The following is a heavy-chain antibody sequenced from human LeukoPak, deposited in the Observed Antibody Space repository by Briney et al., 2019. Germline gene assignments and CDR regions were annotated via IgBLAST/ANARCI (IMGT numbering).Heavy chain of an antibody. Sequence: GGSLRLSCAATGFTFSNYWMSWFRRAPGKGLEWVANIKYDGSEKQYVDSVKGRFTIARDNARKSVSLQMNSLRAEDTAVYYCARYLNSGPEDFWGQGTLVTVSS. CDR1: GFTFSNYW. CDR2: IKYDGSEK. D-gene: IGHD1-26*01. CDR3: ARYLNSGPEDF. V-gene: IGHV3-7*01. J-gene: IGHJ4*02.